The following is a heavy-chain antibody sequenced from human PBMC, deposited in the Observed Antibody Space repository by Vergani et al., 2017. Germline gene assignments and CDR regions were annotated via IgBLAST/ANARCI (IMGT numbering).Heavy chain of an antibody. D-gene: IGHD3-3*01. CDR2: IYHSGST. CDR3: ARGEYGYYLDY. Sequence: QVQLQESGPGLVKPSQTLSLTCTVSGGSISSGSYSWSGIRRPPGKGREWIGYIYHSGSTYYNPSLKSRVTISVDRSKNQFSLKLSSVTAADTAVYYCARGEYGYYLDYWGQGTLVTVSS. V-gene: IGHV4-30-2*01. J-gene: IGHJ4*02. CDR1: GGSISSGSYS.